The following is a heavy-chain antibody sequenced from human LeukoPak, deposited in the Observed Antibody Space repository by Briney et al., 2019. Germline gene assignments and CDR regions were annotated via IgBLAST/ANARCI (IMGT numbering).Heavy chain of an antibody. D-gene: IGHD3-22*01. V-gene: IGHV4-39*01. CDR1: GGSISSSSYY. CDR2: IYYSGST. CDR3: ARRGYDSSGYYRNY. J-gene: IGHJ4*02. Sequence: PSETLSLTCTVSGGSISSSSYYWGWIRQPPGKGLEWIGSIYYSGSTYYSPSLKSRVTISVDTSKNQFSLKLSSVTAADTAVYYCARRGYDSSGYYRNYWGQGTLVTVSS.